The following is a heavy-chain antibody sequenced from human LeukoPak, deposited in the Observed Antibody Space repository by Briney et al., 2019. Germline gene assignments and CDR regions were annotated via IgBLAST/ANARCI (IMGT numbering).Heavy chain of an antibody. CDR1: GGSISSSSYY. CDR2: IYYSGST. V-gene: IGHV4-39*01. J-gene: IGHJ3*02. D-gene: IGHD6-13*01. Sequence: SETLSLTCTVSGGSISSSSYYWGWIRQPPGEGLEWIGSIYYSGSTYYNPSLKSRVTISVDTSKNQFSLKLSSVTAADTAVYYCARHLSYSSSWHYDAFDIWGQGTMVTVSS. CDR3: ARHLSYSSSWHYDAFDI.